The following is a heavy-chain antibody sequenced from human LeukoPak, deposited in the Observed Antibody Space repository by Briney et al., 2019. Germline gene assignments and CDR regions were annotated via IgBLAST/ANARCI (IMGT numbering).Heavy chain of an antibody. V-gene: IGHV6-1*01. J-gene: IGHJ2*01. Sequence: SQTLSLTCAISGDSVSSNSVAWNWIRQSPSRGLEWLGRTYYRSKWYNDYAVSVKSRITINADTSKNQFSLQPDSVTPEDTAVYYCARDLANLCWYFDLWGRGTLVTVSS. CDR3: ARDLANLCWYFDL. CDR2: TYYRSKWYN. D-gene: IGHD2-2*01. CDR1: GDSVSSNSVA.